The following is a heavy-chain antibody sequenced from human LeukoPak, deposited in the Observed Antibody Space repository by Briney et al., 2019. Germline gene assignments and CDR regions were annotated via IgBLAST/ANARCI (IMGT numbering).Heavy chain of an antibody. D-gene: IGHD3-3*01. CDR3: AREAGDFWSGPYYFDY. CDR2: ICYSGST. Sequence: SETLSLTCTVSGGSISSYYWSWIRQPPGKGLEWIGYICYSGSTNYNPSLKSRVTISVDTSKNQFSLKLSSVTAADTAVYYCAREAGDFWSGPYYFDYWGQGTLVTVSS. CDR1: GGSISSYY. J-gene: IGHJ4*02. V-gene: IGHV4-59*01.